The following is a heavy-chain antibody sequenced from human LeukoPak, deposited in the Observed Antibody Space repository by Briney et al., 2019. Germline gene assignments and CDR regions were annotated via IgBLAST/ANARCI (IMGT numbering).Heavy chain of an antibody. J-gene: IGHJ6*03. CDR1: GFIFSDYY. Sequence: GGSLRLSCAASGFIFSDYYMNWIRQAPGKGLEWVSYISANAITIYYAESVKGRSTISRDNSKNTLFLQMDSLRAEDTAVYYCAPLPSMSIYYNMDVWGKGTTVTVSS. CDR2: ISANAITI. V-gene: IGHV3-11*01. D-gene: IGHD2-8*01. CDR3: APLPSMSIYYNMDV.